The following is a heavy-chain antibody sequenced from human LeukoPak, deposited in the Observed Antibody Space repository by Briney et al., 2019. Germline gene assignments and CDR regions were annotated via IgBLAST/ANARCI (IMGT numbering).Heavy chain of an antibody. CDR2: INPSGGST. V-gene: IGHV1-46*01. CDR3: ARETMIVVVTGDNNLGY. D-gene: IGHD3-22*01. Sequence: ASVKVSCKASGYTFTSYYMHWVRQAPGQGLEWMGIINPSGGSTSYAQKFQGRVTMTRDTSTSTVYMELSSLRSEDTAVYYCARETMIVVVTGDNNLGYWGQGTLVTVSS. J-gene: IGHJ4*02. CDR1: GYTFTSYY.